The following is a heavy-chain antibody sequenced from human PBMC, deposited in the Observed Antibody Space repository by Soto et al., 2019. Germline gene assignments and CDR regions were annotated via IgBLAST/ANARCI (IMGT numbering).Heavy chain of an antibody. Sequence: SETLSLTCTVSGGSISSSSYYWGWIRQPPGKGLEWIGSIYYSGSTYYNPSLKSRVTISVDTSKNQFSLKLSSVTAADTAVYYCASSKDVATSFDYWGQGTLVTVSS. CDR2: IYYSGST. V-gene: IGHV4-39*01. J-gene: IGHJ4*02. CDR1: GGSISSSSYY. CDR3: ASSKDVATSFDY. D-gene: IGHD5-12*01.